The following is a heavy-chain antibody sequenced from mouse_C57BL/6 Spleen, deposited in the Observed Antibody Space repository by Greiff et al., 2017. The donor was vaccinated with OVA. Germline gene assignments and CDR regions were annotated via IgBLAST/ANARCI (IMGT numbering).Heavy chain of an antibody. J-gene: IGHJ1*03. CDR1: GYTFTSYW. CDR2: IDPSDSYT. D-gene: IGHD2-5*01. Sequence: QVHVKQPGAELVMPGASVKLSCKASGYTFTSYWMHWVKQRPGQGLEWIGEIDPSDSYTNYNQKFKGKSTLTVDKSSSTAYMQLSSLTSEDSAVYYCARSGYSNYHWYFDVWGTGTTVTVSS. CDR3: ARSGYSNYHWYFDV. V-gene: IGHV1-69*01.